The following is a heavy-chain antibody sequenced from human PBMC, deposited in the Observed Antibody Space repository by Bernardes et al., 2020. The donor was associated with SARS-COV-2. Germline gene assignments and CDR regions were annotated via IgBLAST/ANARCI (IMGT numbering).Heavy chain of an antibody. CDR1: GYTFTGYY. D-gene: IGHD2-2*01. J-gene: IGHJ5*02. V-gene: IGHV1-2*02. CDR2: INPNSGGT. CDR3: ARVRTSSIRFDP. Sequence: ASVKVSCKASGYTFTGYYMHWVRQAPGQGLEWMGWINPNSGGTNYAQKFQGRVTMTRDTSISTAYMELSRLRSDDTAVYYCARVRTSSIRFDPWGQGTLVTVSS.